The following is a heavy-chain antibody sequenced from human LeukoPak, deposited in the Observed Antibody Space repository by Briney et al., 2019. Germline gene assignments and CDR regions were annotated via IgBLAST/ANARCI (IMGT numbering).Heavy chain of an antibody. J-gene: IGHJ4*02. CDR1: GYTFTSYD. D-gene: IGHD6-13*01. CDR2: MNPNSGNT. CDR3: ARSSPIAAAGADY. Sequence: GASVKVSCKASGYTFTSYDINWVRQATGQGLEWMGWMNPNSGNTGYAQKFQGRVTITRNTSISTAYMELRSLRSDDTAVYYCARSSPIAAAGADYWGQGTLVTVSS. V-gene: IGHV1-8*03.